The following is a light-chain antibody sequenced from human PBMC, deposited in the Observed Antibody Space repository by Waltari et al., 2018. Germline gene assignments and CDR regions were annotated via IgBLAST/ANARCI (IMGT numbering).Light chain of an antibody. V-gene: IGLV1-40*01. CDR1: WSNIGAGSE. J-gene: IGLJ2*01. Sequence: QSVLTQPPSVSGAPGQRVTISCTCSWSNIGAGSEVNWYPQLPGKAPTLLVYGVNTRPPGVPDRFFGSKSGTSASLAIPGLQPEDEADYYCQSYDTSLGVVFGGGTKLTVL. CDR2: GVN. CDR3: QSYDTSLGVV.